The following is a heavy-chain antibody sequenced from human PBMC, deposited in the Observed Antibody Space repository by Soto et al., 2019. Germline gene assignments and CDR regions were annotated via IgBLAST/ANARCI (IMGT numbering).Heavy chain of an antibody. D-gene: IGHD4-17*01. V-gene: IGHV3-30*18. Sequence: QVQLVESGGGVVQPGRSLRLSCAASGFTFSNYAMHWVRQAPGKGLEWVAVISYDGSNKYSADSVRGRFTISRDNSKKALYRQMNSLRAEDTAVYYWAKNLQLDLRRQGDVYFAYWCQGTLVTVSP. CDR3: AKNLQLDLRRQGDVYFAY. CDR2: ISYDGSNK. CDR1: GFTFSNYA. J-gene: IGHJ4*02.